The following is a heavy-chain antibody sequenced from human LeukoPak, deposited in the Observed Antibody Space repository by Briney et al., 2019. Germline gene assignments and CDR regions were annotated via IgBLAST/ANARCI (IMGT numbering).Heavy chain of an antibody. CDR1: GFSFSGHW. CDR2: ISPTGGTT. J-gene: IGHJ4*02. D-gene: IGHD6-6*01. CDR3: ARGPNSNWSGLDF. V-gene: IGHV3-74*01. Sequence: GGSQRLSCIASGFSFSGHWMHWARQLPGKGLVWVSRISPTGGTTSYADSVKGRFTVSRDNAKNTLYLQVNNLRAEDTAVYYCARGPNSNWSGLDFWGQGTLLTVSS.